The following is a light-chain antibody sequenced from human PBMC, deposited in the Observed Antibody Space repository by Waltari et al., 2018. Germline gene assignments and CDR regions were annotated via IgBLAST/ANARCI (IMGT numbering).Light chain of an antibody. J-gene: IGKJ4*01. Sequence: DIVMTQSPLSLPVTPGEPASIACRSSQSLLHSKGYNYLDWYLQKPGQSPQPMFYLGSNRASGVPERFSGSGSGTDFTLNISRVEAEDVGVYYCMQALQIPPTFGGGTKVEI. CDR1: QSLLHSKGYNY. CDR3: MQALQIPPT. CDR2: LGS. V-gene: IGKV2-28*01.